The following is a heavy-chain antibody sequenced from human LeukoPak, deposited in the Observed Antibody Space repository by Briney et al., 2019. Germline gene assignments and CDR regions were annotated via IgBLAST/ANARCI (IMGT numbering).Heavy chain of an antibody. Sequence: GGSLRLSCAASGFTVSSNYMSWVRQVPGKGLEWVSVIYSGGSTYYADSVKGRFTISRDNSKNTLYLQMNSLRAEDTAVYYCASLGYCSSTSCPFDYWGQGTLVTVSS. V-gene: IGHV3-66*02. CDR2: IYSGGST. J-gene: IGHJ4*02. D-gene: IGHD2-2*01. CDR1: GFTVSSNY. CDR3: ASLGYCSSTSCPFDY.